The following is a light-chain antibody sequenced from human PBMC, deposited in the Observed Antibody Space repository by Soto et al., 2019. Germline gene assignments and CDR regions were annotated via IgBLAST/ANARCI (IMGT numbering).Light chain of an antibody. CDR1: QSVSNNY. J-gene: IGKJ4*01. V-gene: IGKV3-20*01. CDR2: GAS. Sequence: EIVLTQSPGTLSLSPGERATLSCRASQSVSNNYLAWYQQKPGQAPRLLIYGASNRATGIPDRFSGSGSGTDFTLTISRLEPADFAVYYCQQYCSSPLTFGGGTKV. CDR3: QQYCSSPLT.